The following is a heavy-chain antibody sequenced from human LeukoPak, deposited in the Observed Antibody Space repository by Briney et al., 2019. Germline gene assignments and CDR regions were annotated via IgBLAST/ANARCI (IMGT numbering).Heavy chain of an antibody. CDR1: GFNFGDHA. D-gene: IGHD5-18*01. CDR2: IRSKAYRGPT. V-gene: IGHV3-49*04. Sequence: GWSLRLSCTTSGFNFGDHAMTWVRQAPGKGLEWVGFIRSKAYRGPTEYAPSVNGRFTTSRDDSKSVVYLQMNSLKSEDTAVYYCSRGPIQLWVHNGVDVWGQGTTVTVSS. J-gene: IGHJ6*02. CDR3: SRGPIQLWVHNGVDV.